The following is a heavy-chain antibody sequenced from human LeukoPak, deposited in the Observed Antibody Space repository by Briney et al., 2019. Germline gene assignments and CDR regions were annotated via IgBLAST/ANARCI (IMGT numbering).Heavy chain of an antibody. J-gene: IGHJ4*02. V-gene: IGHV3-30-3*01. D-gene: IGHD3-9*01. CDR1: GFTFSSYA. Sequence: PGRSLRLSCAASGFTFSSYAMHWVRQAPGRGLEWVAVISYDGSNKYYADSVKGRFTISRDNSKNTLYLQMNSLRAEDTAVYYCAKDLAVLSILTGFNWGQGTLVTVSS. CDR3: AKDLAVLSILTGFN. CDR2: ISYDGSNK.